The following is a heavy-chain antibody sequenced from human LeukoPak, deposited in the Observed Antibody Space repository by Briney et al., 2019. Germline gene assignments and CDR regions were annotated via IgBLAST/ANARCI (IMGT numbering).Heavy chain of an antibody. J-gene: IGHJ4*02. D-gene: IGHD3-22*01. CDR3: ARVGRCYYRNPSDY. V-gene: IGHV4-38-2*01. CDR1: GFSFRTGYY. Sequence: PSETLSLTCAVSGFSFRTGYYWGWIRQPPGKGLEWIGSVYHSGSTYYSPSLKSRVTISVDTAKNQFSLKLTSVTAADTAVYYCARVGRCYYRNPSDYWGQGILVTVSS. CDR2: VYHSGST.